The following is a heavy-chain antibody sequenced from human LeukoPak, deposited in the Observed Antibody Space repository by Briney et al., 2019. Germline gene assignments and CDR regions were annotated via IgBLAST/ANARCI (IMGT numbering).Heavy chain of an antibody. Sequence: ASVKVSCKASGYTFTGYYMHWVRQAPGQGLEWMGWINPNSGGTNYAQKFQGWVTMTRDTSISTAYMELSRLRSDDTAVYYCASISLEWFAEGGYWGQGTLVTVSS. CDR3: ASISLEWFAEGGY. CDR2: INPNSGGT. D-gene: IGHD3-3*01. V-gene: IGHV1-2*04. J-gene: IGHJ4*02. CDR1: GYTFTGYY.